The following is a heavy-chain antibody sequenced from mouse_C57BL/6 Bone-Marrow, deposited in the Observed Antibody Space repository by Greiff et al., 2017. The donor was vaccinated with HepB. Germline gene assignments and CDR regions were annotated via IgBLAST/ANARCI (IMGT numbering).Heavy chain of an antibody. Sequence: VQLQQSGGGLVQPGESLKLSCESNEYEFPSHDMSWVRKTPEKRLELVAAINSDGGSTYYPDTMERRFIIYRYNTKKTLYLQMSSLRSEDTALYYYARRGTGYAMDYWGQGTSVTVSS. CDR3: ARRGTGYAMDY. V-gene: IGHV5-2*01. D-gene: IGHD3-3*01. J-gene: IGHJ4*01. CDR2: INSDGGST. CDR1: EYEFPSHD.